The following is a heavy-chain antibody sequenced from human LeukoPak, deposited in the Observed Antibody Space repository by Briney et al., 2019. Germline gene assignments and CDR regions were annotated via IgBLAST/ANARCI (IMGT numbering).Heavy chain of an antibody. Sequence: GGSLRLSCAASGFTFSSYGMSWVRQAPAKGLEWVSTISGSGGSTYYADSVKGRFTISRDNSKNTLYLQMNGLRAEDTAVYYCAKGEGNYYDSSGQHAFDIWGQGTMVTVSS. CDR2: ISGSGGST. D-gene: IGHD3-22*01. CDR3: AKGEGNYYDSSGQHAFDI. J-gene: IGHJ3*02. V-gene: IGHV3-23*01. CDR1: GFTFSSYG.